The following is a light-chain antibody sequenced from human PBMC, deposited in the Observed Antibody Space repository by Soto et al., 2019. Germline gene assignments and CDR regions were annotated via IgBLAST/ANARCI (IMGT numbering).Light chain of an antibody. CDR2: DVS. J-gene: IGLJ2*01. CDR3: SSYISSSTLDVV. V-gene: IGLV2-14*01. CDR1: SSDIGGYNY. Sequence: QLELTQPASVSGSPGQSITISCTGTSSDIGGYNYVSWYQQHPGKAPKLIIYDVSNRPSGVSNRFSGSKSGNTASLTISGLQAEDEADYYCSSYISSSTLDVVFGGGTKLTVL.